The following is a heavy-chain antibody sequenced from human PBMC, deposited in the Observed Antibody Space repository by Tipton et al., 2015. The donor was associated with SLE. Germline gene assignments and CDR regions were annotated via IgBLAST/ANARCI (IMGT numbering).Heavy chain of an antibody. CDR1: GGSISSYY. CDR2: INYGGST. Sequence: TLSLTCTVSGGSISSYYWNWIRQPPGKGLEWIGYINYGGSTSNNPSLKSRVTMSVDMSNNQFSLKLTSVTAADTAIYYCARLATHYYYGLDVWGRGTTVTVTS. V-gene: IGHV4-59*07. J-gene: IGHJ6*02. CDR3: ARLATHYYYGLDV.